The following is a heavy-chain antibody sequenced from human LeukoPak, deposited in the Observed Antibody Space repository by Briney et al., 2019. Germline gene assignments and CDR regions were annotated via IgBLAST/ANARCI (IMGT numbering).Heavy chain of an antibody. V-gene: IGHV3-30-3*01. Sequence: GGSLRLSCAASGFTFSSHAMHWVRQAPGKGLEWVAFISYDGSNKYYADSVKGRFTISRDNSKNTLYLQMNSLRAEDTAVYYCARGGSGSYYYYFYYMDVWGKGTTVTVSS. CDR3: ARGGSGSYYYYFYYMDV. D-gene: IGHD3-10*01. J-gene: IGHJ6*03. CDR1: GFTFSSHA. CDR2: ISYDGSNK.